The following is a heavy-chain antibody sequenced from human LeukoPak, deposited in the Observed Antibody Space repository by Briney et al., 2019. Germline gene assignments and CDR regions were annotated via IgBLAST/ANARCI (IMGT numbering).Heavy chain of an antibody. J-gene: IGHJ3*02. CDR2: INPNSGGT. CDR3: ARQKCTSTSCLTKNAFDI. CDR1: GYTFTGYY. D-gene: IGHD2-2*01. V-gene: IGHV1-2*02. Sequence: ASVKVSCKASGYTFTGYYMHWVRQAPGQGLEWMGWINPNSGGTNYAQKFQGRVTMTRDTSISTAYMELSRLRSGDTAVYYCARQKCTSTSCLTKNAFDIWGQGTMVTVSS.